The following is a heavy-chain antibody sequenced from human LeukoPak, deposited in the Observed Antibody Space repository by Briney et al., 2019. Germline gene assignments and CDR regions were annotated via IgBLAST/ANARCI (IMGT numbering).Heavy chain of an antibody. V-gene: IGHV3-33*01. Sequence: GGSLRLSCAASGFTFSNHCMDWVRQAPGKGLEWVAVIWYDGSEKYYADSVKGRFTISRDNSENTLYLQMNSLRDEDTAVYYCARNSGSYHANAFDIWGQGTMVIVSS. J-gene: IGHJ3*02. CDR2: IWYDGSEK. CDR1: GFTFSNHC. D-gene: IGHD1-26*01. CDR3: ARNSGSYHANAFDI.